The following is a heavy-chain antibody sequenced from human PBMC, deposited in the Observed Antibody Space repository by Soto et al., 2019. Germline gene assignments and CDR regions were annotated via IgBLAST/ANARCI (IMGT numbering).Heavy chain of an antibody. D-gene: IGHD6-13*01. CDR2: MFPSRTK. Sequence: PSETLSLTCSVSGGSVSSGGYYWGWIRQNPGKGLERIASMFPSRTKYYNSSLKHRVSISVDPSKNEISLKLRSSTAVATAAFYCARRGETAAATNWFDPWGQVIRGAVAS. CDR1: GGSVSSGGYY. V-gene: IGHV4-39*01. CDR3: ARRGETAAATNWFDP. J-gene: IGHJ5*02.